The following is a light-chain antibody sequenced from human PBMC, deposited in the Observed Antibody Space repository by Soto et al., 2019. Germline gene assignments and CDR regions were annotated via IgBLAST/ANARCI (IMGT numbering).Light chain of an antibody. V-gene: IGKV3-11*01. Sequence: EIVLTQSPATLSLSPGERATLSCRASQSVSSYLAWYQQKPGQAPRLLIYDASNRATGIPAGFSGSGSGTDFTLTISSLEPEDFAVYYCQQRSNWHALTFGGGTKVEIK. J-gene: IGKJ4*01. CDR1: QSVSSY. CDR3: QQRSNWHALT. CDR2: DAS.